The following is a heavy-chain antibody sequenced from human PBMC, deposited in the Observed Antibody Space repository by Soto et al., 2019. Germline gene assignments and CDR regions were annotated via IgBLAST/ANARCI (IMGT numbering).Heavy chain of an antibody. CDR3: GTARGGGGY. CDR2: IYSGGYT. D-gene: IGHD3-10*01. Sequence: EVQLVESGGGLIQPGGSLRLSCAVSGFTVSNNYMSWVRQAPGKGLEGVSVIYSGGYTAYGDSVKGRFTISRDNSKNTIFPQMNTRRAADPAVFFGGTARGGGGYWGQGTLVTVSS. V-gene: IGHV3-53*01. J-gene: IGHJ4*02. CDR1: GFTVSNNY.